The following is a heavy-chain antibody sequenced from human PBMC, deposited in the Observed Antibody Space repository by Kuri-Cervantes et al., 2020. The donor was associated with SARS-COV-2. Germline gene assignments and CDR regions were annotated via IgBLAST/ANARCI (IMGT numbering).Heavy chain of an antibody. CDR2: ISYDGSNK. V-gene: IGHV3-30*18. J-gene: IGHJ4*02. D-gene: IGHD3-22*01. CDR1: GFTFSGYG. CDR3: AKDSGYYDSSGYYRY. Sequence: GESLKISCAASGFTFSGYGMHWVRQAPGKGLEWVAVISYDGSNKYYADSVKGRFTISRDNSKNTLYLQMNSLRAEDTAVYYCAKDSGYYDSSGYYRYWGQGTLVTVSS.